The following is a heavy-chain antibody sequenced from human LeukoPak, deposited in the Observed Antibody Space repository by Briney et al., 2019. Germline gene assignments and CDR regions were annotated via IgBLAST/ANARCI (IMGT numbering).Heavy chain of an antibody. J-gene: IGHJ4*02. CDR1: GFTFSSYA. D-gene: IGHD6-19*01. Sequence: RSGGSLRLSCAASGFTFSSYAMSWVRQAPGKGLEWVSAISGSGGSTYYADSVKGRFTISRDNSKNTLYLQMNSLRAEDTAVYYCAKDSRYSSGWLFDYWGQGTLVTVPS. V-gene: IGHV3-23*01. CDR3: AKDSRYSSGWLFDY. CDR2: ISGSGGST.